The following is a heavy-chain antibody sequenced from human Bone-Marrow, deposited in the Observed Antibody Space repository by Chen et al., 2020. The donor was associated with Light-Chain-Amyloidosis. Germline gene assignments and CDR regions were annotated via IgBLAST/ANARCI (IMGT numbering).Heavy chain of an antibody. D-gene: IGHD4-4*01. V-gene: IGHV4-39*01. CDR1: GGATRGSSHD. CDR2: VYYSGRK. CDR3: ASAVDYSNYGWFDP. J-gene: IGHJ5*02. Sequence: QVQLQESGRGLMKPSETLSVTCSVSGGATRGSSHDWGWIRQPPRKGVERIGSVYYSGRKYYSPSLKSLASISVDTSNNQFTLRQTSGTAADAAVYCWASAVDYSNYGWFDPWGQGTLVTVSS.